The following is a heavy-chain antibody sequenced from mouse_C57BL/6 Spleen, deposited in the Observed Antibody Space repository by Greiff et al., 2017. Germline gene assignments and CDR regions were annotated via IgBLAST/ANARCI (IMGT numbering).Heavy chain of an antibody. CDR2: ISYDGSN. CDR3: AGFTTVVDY. CDR1: GYSITSGYY. J-gene: IGHJ2*01. D-gene: IGHD1-1*01. Sequence: DVQLQESGPGLVKPSQSLSLTCSVTGYSITSGYYWNWIRQFPGNKLEWMGYISYDGSNNYNPSLKNRISITRDTSKNQFFLKLNSVTTEDTATYYCAGFTTVVDYWGQGTTLTVSS. V-gene: IGHV3-6*01.